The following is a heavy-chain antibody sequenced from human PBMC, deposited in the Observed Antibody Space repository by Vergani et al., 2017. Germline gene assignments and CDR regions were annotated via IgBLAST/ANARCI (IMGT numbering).Heavy chain of an antibody. CDR3: AREVVAADNWFDP. J-gene: IGHJ5*02. D-gene: IGHD2-15*01. CDR2: IYYSGST. CDR1: GGSISSGDYY. Sequence: QVQLQESGPGLVKPSQTLSLTCTVSGGSISSGDYYWSWIRQPPGKGLEWIGYIYYSGSTYYNPSLKSRVTISVDTSKNQFSLKLSSVTAAYTAVYYCAREVVAADNWFDPWGQGTLVTVSS. V-gene: IGHV4-30-4*08.